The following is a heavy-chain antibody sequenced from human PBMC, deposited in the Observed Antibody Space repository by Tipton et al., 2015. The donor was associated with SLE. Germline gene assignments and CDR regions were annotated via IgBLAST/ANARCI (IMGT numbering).Heavy chain of an antibody. V-gene: IGHV3-23*01. D-gene: IGHD1-26*01. CDR1: GFTFSTYA. CDR3: AKDRRGSTPRWCFDL. J-gene: IGHJ2*01. CDR2: ISGSDGNT. Sequence: GSLRLSCAASGFTFSTYAMTWVRQAPGKGLEWVSSISGSDGNTYYADSVKGRFSISRDNSKNTLYLQMNSLRAEDTALYYCAKDRRGSTPRWCFDLWGRGTLVTVSS.